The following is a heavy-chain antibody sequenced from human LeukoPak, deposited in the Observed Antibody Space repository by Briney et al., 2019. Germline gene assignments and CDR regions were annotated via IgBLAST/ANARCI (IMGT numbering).Heavy chain of an antibody. Sequence: SETLSPTFTVPGGSINSRSYYWGRIRQPPGKGLEWIGSIYYSGSTYYNPSLKSRVTISVDTSKNQFSLKLSSVTAADTAVYYCARLGVVATEIDYWGQGTLVTVSS. CDR3: ARLGVVATEIDY. D-gene: IGHD5-12*01. V-gene: IGHV4-39*01. J-gene: IGHJ4*02. CDR2: IYYSGST. CDR1: GGSINSRSYY.